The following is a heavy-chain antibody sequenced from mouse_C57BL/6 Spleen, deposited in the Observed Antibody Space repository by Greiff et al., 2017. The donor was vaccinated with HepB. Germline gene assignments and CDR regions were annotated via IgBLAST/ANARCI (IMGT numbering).Heavy chain of an antibody. Sequence: QVQLQQSGAELVKPGASVKLSCKASGYTFTSYWMHWVKQRPGRGLEWIGRIDPNSGGTKYNEKFKSKATLTVDKPSSTAYMQLSSLTSEDSAVYYCARSDSTYDYPYWYFDVWGTGTTVTVSS. D-gene: IGHD2-4*01. V-gene: IGHV1-72*01. CDR1: GYTFTSYW. J-gene: IGHJ1*03. CDR3: ARSDSTYDYPYWYFDV. CDR2: IDPNSGGT.